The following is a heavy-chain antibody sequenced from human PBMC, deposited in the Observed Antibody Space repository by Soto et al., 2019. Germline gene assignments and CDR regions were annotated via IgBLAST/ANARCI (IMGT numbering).Heavy chain of an antibody. CDR3: ASEPYLTGTSWFDP. D-gene: IGHD1-7*01. V-gene: IGHV4-31*03. CDR1: GGSISSGGYY. CDR2: IYYSGST. Sequence: QVQLQESGPGLVKPSQTLSLTCTVSGGSISSGGYYWSWIRQHPGKGLEWIGYIYYSGSTYYNPSLKSRVHISVATSKNQFSLKLSSVTAADTAVYYCASEPYLTGTSWFDPWGQGTLVTVSS. J-gene: IGHJ5*02.